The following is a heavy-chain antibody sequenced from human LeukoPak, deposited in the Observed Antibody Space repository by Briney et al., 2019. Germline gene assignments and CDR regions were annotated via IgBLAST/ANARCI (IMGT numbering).Heavy chain of an antibody. J-gene: IGHJ6*01. V-gene: IGHV7-4-1*02. CDR2: INTNTGNP. D-gene: IGHD2-21*02. Sequence: GASVKVSCKASGHTFTSYAMNWVRQAPGQGLEWMGWINTNTGNPTYAQGFTGRFVFSLDTSVSTAYLQISSLKAEDTAVYYCARDSTKVVTATNPYYYYYYGMDVWGQGTTVTVSS. CDR3: ARDSTKVVTATNPYYYYYYGMDV. CDR1: GHTFTSYA.